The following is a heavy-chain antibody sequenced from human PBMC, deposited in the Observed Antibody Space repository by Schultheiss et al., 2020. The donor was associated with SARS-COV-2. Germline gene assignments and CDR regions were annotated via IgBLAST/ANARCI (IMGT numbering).Heavy chain of an antibody. J-gene: IGHJ6*02. CDR3: VRGGDDSSGYYYYGMDV. CDR1: GGSISSGGYS. D-gene: IGHD3-22*01. Sequence: SETLSLTCAVSGGSISSGGYSWSWIRQPPGKGLEWIGYIYHSGSTYYNPSPKSRVTISVDRSKNQFSLKLCSVTAADTAVYYCVRGGDDSSGYYYYGMDVWGQGTTVTVAS. V-gene: IGHV4-30-2*01. CDR2: IYHSGST.